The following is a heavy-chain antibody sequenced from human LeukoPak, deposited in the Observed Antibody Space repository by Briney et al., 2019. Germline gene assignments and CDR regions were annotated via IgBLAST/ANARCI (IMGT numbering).Heavy chain of an antibody. Sequence: SETLSLTCTVSGGSISSSSYYWGWIRQPPGKGLEWIGSIYYCGSTYYNPSLKSRVTISIDTSENQFSLKLKSVTAADTALYYCAWMMAAHNFGVFDYWGPGIPVTVSS. CDR3: AWMMAAHNFGVFDY. J-gene: IGHJ4*02. CDR1: GGSISSSSYY. D-gene: IGHD2-8*01. V-gene: IGHV4-39*07. CDR2: IYYCGST.